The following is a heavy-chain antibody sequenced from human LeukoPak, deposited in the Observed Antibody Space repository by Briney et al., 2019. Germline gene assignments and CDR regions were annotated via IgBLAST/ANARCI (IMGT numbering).Heavy chain of an antibody. CDR1: GFTFSSYA. D-gene: IGHD5-24*01. V-gene: IGHV3-23*01. Sequence: PGGSLRLSCAASGFTFSSYAMSWVRQAPGKGLEWVSATSGSGGSTYYADSVKGRFTISRDNSKNTLYLQMNSLRAEDTAVYYCAKVSVEMATINSYYYYGMDVWGQGTTVTVSS. J-gene: IGHJ6*02. CDR3: AKVSVEMATINSYYYYGMDV. CDR2: TSGSGGST.